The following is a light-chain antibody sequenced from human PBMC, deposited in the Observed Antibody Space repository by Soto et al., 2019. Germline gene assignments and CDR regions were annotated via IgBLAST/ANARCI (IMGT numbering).Light chain of an antibody. CDR2: SAS. CDR3: QKYNSAPYT. Sequence: DIQMTQSPSSLSASVGDRVTITCRASQGISNYLAWYQQKPGKVPKLLIYSASTLQSGVPSRFSGSGSETDFTLTISSLQPKDVAAYYCQKYNSAPYTFGQGTKLEIK. V-gene: IGKV1-27*01. CDR1: QGISNY. J-gene: IGKJ2*01.